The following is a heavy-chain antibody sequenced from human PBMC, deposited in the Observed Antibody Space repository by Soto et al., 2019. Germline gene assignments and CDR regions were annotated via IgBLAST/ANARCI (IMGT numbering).Heavy chain of an antibody. J-gene: IGHJ4*02. CDR3: AREGGESSDGLYYFDS. Sequence: PFVMLSLTCTVACGSTSNHNYWIWLRQPPGKGLEWIGHIYYSGNTDYNPSLKSRLAISIDTSKNQFSLKLSSVTAADTAVYFCAREGGESSDGLYYFDSWGQGSLVTVSS. D-gene: IGHD3-16*01. V-gene: IGHV4-30-4*01. CDR2: IYYSGNT. CDR1: CGSTSNHNY.